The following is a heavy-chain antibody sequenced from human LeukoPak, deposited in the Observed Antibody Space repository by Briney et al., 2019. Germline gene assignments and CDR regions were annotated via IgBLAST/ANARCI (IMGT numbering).Heavy chain of an antibody. CDR2: INAGNGNT. CDR3: AGGAQFYYDSSGYSWRYGMDV. Sequence: EASVNVSCKASGYTFTSYAMHWVRQAPGQRLEWMGWINAGNGNTKYSQKFQGRVTITRDTSASTAYMELSSLRSEDTAVYYCAGGAQFYYDSSGYSWRYGMDVWGQGTTVTVSS. V-gene: IGHV1-3*01. CDR1: GYTFTSYA. J-gene: IGHJ6*02. D-gene: IGHD3-22*01.